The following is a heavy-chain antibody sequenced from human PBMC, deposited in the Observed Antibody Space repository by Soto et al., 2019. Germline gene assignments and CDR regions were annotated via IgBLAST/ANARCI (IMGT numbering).Heavy chain of an antibody. CDR1: GFTFSSYS. Sequence: EVQLVESGGGLVQPGGSLRLSCAGSGFTFSSYSMNWVRQAPGKGLQWVSYISSSSDTKYYADSVEGRFTVSRDNAQKSLYLRMDSLRDDDTAVYYCARGSPPNTWGQGTLVTVSS. CDR3: ARGSPPNT. V-gene: IGHV3-48*02. J-gene: IGHJ5*02. CDR2: ISSSSDTK.